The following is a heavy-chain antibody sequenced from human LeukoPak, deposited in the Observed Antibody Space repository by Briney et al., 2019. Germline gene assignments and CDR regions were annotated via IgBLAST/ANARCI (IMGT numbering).Heavy chain of an antibody. CDR3: ARGWFRYYDILTGPPVFEY. D-gene: IGHD3-9*01. J-gene: IGHJ4*02. CDR2: INHSGST. CDR1: GGSFSGYY. V-gene: IGHV4-34*01. Sequence: PSETLSLTCAVYGGSFSGYYWSWIRQPPGKGLEWIGEINHSGSTNYNPSLKSRVTISVDTSKNQFPLKLSSVTAADTAVYYCARGWFRYYDILTGPPVFEYWGQGTLVTVSS.